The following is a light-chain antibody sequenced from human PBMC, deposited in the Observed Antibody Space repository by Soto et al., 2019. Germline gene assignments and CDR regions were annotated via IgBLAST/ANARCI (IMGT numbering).Light chain of an antibody. CDR1: QGINDY. Sequence: TQSPSFLSASVGDRVTITCRASQGINDYLAWYQQKPGQAPRLLIYGASTRATGIPARFSGSGSGTEFTLTISSLQSGDFAVYYCQQYNNWPFTFGPGTKVDIK. J-gene: IGKJ3*01. V-gene: IGKV3-15*01. CDR3: QQYNNWPFT. CDR2: GAS.